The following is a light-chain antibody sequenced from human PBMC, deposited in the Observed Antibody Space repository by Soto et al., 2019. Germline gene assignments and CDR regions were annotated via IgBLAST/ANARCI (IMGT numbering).Light chain of an antibody. Sequence: QSAPTQPPSASGSPGQSATISCTGTSSDVGGYNYVSWYQQYPGKAPKLIIYEVSQRPSGVPDRFSGSKSGNTASLTVSGLQAEDEADYYCSSYAGSSTWVFGGGTKVTVL. CDR3: SSYAGSSTWV. J-gene: IGLJ2*01. CDR1: SSDVGGYNY. CDR2: EVS. V-gene: IGLV2-8*01.